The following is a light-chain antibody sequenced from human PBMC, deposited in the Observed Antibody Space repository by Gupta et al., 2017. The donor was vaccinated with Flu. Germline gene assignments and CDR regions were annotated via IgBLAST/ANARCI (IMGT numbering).Light chain of an antibody. CDR1: SSDVGGYNY. CDR2: EVS. J-gene: IGLJ3*02. Sequence: LTQPASVSGSHGQSITISCTGTSSDVGGYNYVSWYQQHPGEAPKFLIYEVSNRPSGVSDRFSGSKSGNTASLTISGLQAEDEADYYCSSYTSSATWVFGRGTKLTVL. CDR3: SSYTSSATWV. V-gene: IGLV2-14*01.